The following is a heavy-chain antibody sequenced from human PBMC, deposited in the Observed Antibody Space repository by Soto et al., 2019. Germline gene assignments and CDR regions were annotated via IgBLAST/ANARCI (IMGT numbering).Heavy chain of an antibody. Sequence: GGSLRLSCAASGFTFSDYGMHWVRQAPGKGLEWVAVISYDGSNEYYADSVKGRFTISRDNSKNTLYLQMNSLRAEDTAVYYCARDQSGGDPHFDYWGQGTRVTVSS. V-gene: IGHV3-30*03. J-gene: IGHJ4*02. CDR2: ISYDGSNE. CDR1: GFTFSDYG. D-gene: IGHD3-16*01. CDR3: ARDQSGGDPHFDY.